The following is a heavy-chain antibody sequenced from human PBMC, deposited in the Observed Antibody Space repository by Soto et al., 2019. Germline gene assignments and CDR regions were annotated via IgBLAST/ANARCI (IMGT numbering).Heavy chain of an antibody. V-gene: IGHV3-30*04. CDR3: ARARQSGWFLGWFDV. Sequence: QVHLVESGGGVVQPGRSLRLPCTASGFTFSNYDMHWVRQAPGKGLEWVAVISYDGVNKYYTDSVKGRFTISRDNFASTLFLEMNSLSAEDTAVYSCARARQSGWFLGWFDVWGRGTLFTVSS. CDR2: ISYDGVNK. J-gene: IGHJ2*01. D-gene: IGHD6-19*01. CDR1: GFTFSNYD.